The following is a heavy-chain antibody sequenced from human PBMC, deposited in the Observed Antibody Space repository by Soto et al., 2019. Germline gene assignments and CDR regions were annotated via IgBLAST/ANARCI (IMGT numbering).Heavy chain of an antibody. Sequence: EVQLLESGGGLVQPGGSLRLSCAASGFTFSYYWMHWVRQPPGMGLVWVSRIHSDGSSTTYADSVKGRFTISRDNARNTLYLQMNSLRAEDTAVYYCARGDRGAFDLWGQGTVLTVSS. D-gene: IGHD1-26*01. CDR2: IHSDGSST. J-gene: IGHJ3*01. CDR3: ARGDRGAFDL. V-gene: IGHV3-74*01. CDR1: GFTFSYYW.